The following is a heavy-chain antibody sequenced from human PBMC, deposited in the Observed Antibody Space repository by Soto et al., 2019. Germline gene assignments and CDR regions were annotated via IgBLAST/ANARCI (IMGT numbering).Heavy chain of an antibody. D-gene: IGHD4-17*01. CDR2: ISGSGGST. CDR1: GFTFSSYA. V-gene: IGHV3-23*01. J-gene: IGHJ6*02. CDR3: AKEFRGVTTGYYYYYGMDV. Sequence: GSLRLSCAASGFTFSSYAMSWVRQAPGKGLEWVSAISGSGGSTYYADSVKGRFTISRDNSKNTLYLQMNSLRAEDTAVYYCAKEFRGVTTGYYYYYGMDVWGQGTTVTVSS.